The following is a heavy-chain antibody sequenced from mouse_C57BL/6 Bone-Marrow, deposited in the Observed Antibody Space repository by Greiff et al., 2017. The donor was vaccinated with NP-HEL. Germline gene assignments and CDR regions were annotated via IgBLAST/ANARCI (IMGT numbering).Heavy chain of an antibody. CDR2: ISSGSSTI. D-gene: IGHD1-1*01. CDR3: ARTITTVVAEN. CDR1: GFTFSDYG. V-gene: IGHV5-17*01. J-gene: IGHJ4*01. Sequence: EVKLVESGGGLVKPGGSLKLSCAASGFTFSDYGMHWVRQAPEKGLEWVAYISSGSSTIYYADTVKGRFTISRDNAKNTLFLQMTSLRSEDTAMYYCARTITTVVAENWGQGTSVTVSS.